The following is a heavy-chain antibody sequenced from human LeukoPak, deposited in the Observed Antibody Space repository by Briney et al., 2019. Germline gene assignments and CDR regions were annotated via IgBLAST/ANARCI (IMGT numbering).Heavy chain of an antibody. V-gene: IGHV3-21*01. Sequence: GGSLRLSCAASGFNLSAYSMNWVRQAPGKGLEWVSSISTGSSYIYYAESVKGRFTISRDNAKNSLYLQMNSLRGEDTAVYYCARDDSGYYDDFFDPWGQGTLVTVSS. D-gene: IGHD3-22*01. J-gene: IGHJ5*02. CDR3: ARDDSGYYDDFFDP. CDR2: ISTGSSYI. CDR1: GFNLSAYS.